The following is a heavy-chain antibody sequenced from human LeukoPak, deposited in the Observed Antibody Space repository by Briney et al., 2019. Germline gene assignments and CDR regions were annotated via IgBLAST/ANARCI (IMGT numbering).Heavy chain of an antibody. J-gene: IGHJ4*02. CDR1: GGCIRSXXW. CDR3: SRESGPFCPFGY. Sequence: SETRSRTCSVSGGCIRSXXWWRWVRQPPKQGXXWIGEISLTGETNYNPSLNGRVTMSLDGSRNQLSLTLTSVTAADTAIYYCSRESGPFCPFGYWGQGTLVIV. CDR2: ISLTGET. V-gene: IGHV4-4*02. D-gene: IGHD1-26*01.